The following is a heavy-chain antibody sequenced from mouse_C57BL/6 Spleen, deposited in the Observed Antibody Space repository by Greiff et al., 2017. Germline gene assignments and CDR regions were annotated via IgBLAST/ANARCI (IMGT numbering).Heavy chain of an antibody. CDR3: ARDTMAEGYAMDY. CDR1: GFTFSDYY. D-gene: IGHD1-1*02. CDR2: INYDGSST. V-gene: IGHV5-16*01. J-gene: IGHJ4*01. Sequence: EVMLVESEGGLVQPGSSMKLSCTASGFTFSDYYMAWVRQVPEKGLEWVANINYDGSSTYYLDSLKSRFIISRDNAKNILYLQMSSLKSEDTATYYCARDTMAEGYAMDYWGQGTSVTVSS.